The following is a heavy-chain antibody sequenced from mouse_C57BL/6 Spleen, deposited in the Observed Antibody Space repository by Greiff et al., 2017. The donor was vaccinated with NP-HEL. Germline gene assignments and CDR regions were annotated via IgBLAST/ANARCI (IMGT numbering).Heavy chain of an antibody. V-gene: IGHV1-15*01. Sequence: QVQLQQSGAELVRPGASVTLSCKASGYTFTDYEMHWVKQTPVHGLEWIGAIDPETGGTAYNQKFKGKAILTADKSSSTAYMELRSLTSEDSAVYYCTRYYYGSSYPGGYAMDYWGQGTSVTVSS. D-gene: IGHD1-1*01. CDR3: TRYYYGSSYPGGYAMDY. CDR1: GYTFTDYE. CDR2: IDPETGGT. J-gene: IGHJ4*01.